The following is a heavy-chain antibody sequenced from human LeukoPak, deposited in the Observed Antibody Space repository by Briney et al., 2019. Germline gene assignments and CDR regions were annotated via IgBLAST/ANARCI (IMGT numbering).Heavy chain of an antibody. V-gene: IGHV3-30-3*01. CDR2: ISYDGSNK. CDR3: AKDRGWEGGDCLDY. D-gene: IGHD2-21*02. J-gene: IGHJ4*02. CDR1: GFTFSSYA. Sequence: GGSLRLSCAASGFTFSSYAMHWVRQAPGKGLEWVAVISYDGSNKYYADSVKGRFTISRDNSKNTLYLQMNSLRAEDTAVYYCAKDRGWEGGDCLDYWGQGTLVTVSS.